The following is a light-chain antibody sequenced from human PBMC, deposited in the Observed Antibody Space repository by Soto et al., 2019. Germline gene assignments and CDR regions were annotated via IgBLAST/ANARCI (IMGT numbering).Light chain of an antibody. V-gene: IGKV3-11*01. Sequence: TLSLSPGERATLSCRASQSVSSYLAWYQQKHGQAPRLLIDDASNRSSVILARFSGSGSGTDFTLTISSLEPEDFAVYYCQQRSNWPRTFGQGTKVDIK. J-gene: IGKJ1*01. CDR1: QSVSSY. CDR2: DAS. CDR3: QQRSNWPRT.